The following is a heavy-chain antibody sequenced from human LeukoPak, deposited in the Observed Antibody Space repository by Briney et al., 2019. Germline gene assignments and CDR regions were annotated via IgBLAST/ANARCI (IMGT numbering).Heavy chain of an antibody. Sequence: GGSLRLSCAASGFTFSSYAMSWVRQAPGKGLEWVSAISGSGGSTYYADSVKGRFTISRDNSKNTLYLQMNSLRAEDTAVYYCAKALHYYGSGASYFDYWGQGTLVTVSS. V-gene: IGHV3-23*01. D-gene: IGHD3-10*01. CDR3: AKALHYYGSGASYFDY. CDR2: ISGSGGST. J-gene: IGHJ4*02. CDR1: GFTFSSYA.